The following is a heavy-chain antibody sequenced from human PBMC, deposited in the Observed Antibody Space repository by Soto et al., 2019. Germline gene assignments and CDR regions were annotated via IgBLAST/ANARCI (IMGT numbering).Heavy chain of an antibody. CDR2: IYHSGST. J-gene: IGHJ5*02. D-gene: IGHD3-10*01. Sequence: QVQLQESGPGLVKPSGTLSLSCAVSGGSISSGNWWSWVRQPPGKGLEWIGEIYHSGSTNYNPSLKSRVTIAADKAKNQFSLKLSSVTAADAAVYYCARSKAYDGSGSYYSYWFDPWGQGILVTVSS. V-gene: IGHV4-4*02. CDR1: GGSISSGNW. CDR3: ARSKAYDGSGSYYSYWFDP.